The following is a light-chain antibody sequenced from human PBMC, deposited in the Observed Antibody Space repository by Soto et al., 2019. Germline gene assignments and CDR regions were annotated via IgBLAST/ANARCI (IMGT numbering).Light chain of an antibody. J-gene: IGKJ1*01. V-gene: IGKV1-5*01. CDR1: QSISSW. CDR3: QQYNSYSPG. CDR2: DAS. Sequence: DIQMTQSPSTLSASVGDRVTITCRASQSISSWLAWYQQKPGKAPKLLIYDASSLESGVPSRFSGSGSGTEFTLTISSLQPDDFATSYCQQYNSYSPGFGQGTKVEIK.